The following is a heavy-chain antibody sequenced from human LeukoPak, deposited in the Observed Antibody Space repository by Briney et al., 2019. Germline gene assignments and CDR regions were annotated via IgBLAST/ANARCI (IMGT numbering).Heavy chain of an antibody. CDR3: AKGMNSGSPQGGYYYYGMDV. CDR2: ISWNSGSI. J-gene: IGHJ6*02. CDR1: GFTFHDYA. Sequence: GGSLRLSCVASGFTFHDYAMHWVRQAPGKGLEWVAGISWNSGSIGYADSVKGRFTISRDNAKNSLYLQMNSPRAEGTALYSCAKGMNSGSPQGGYYYYGMDVWGQGTTVTVSS. D-gene: IGHD5-12*01. V-gene: IGHV3-9*01.